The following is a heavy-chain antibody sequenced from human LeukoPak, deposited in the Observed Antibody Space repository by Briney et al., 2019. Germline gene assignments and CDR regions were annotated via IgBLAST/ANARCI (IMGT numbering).Heavy chain of an antibody. CDR1: GFTFSSYE. V-gene: IGHV3-48*03. CDR3: ARRGVPAAIRYYYYGMDV. J-gene: IGHJ6*04. D-gene: IGHD2-2*01. CDR2: ISSSGSTI. Sequence: GGSLRLSCAASGFTFSSYEMNWVRQAPGKGLEWVSYISSSGSTIHYADSVKGRFTISRDNAKNSLYLQMNSLRAEDTAVYYCARRGVPAAIRYYYYGMDVWGKGTTVTVSS.